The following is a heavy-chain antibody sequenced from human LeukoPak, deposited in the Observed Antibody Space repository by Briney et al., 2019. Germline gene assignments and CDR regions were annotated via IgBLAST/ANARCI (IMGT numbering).Heavy chain of an antibody. Sequence: ASVKVSCKASGYTFTSYGISWVRQAPGQGLEWMGWISAYNGNTNYAQKLQGRVTMTTDTSTSTAYMELRSLRSDDTAVYYCARWGDTYYYDSSGHFGYWGQGTLVTVSS. J-gene: IGHJ4*02. CDR1: GYTFTSYG. D-gene: IGHD3-22*01. CDR3: ARWGDTYYYDSSGHFGY. V-gene: IGHV1-18*01. CDR2: ISAYNGNT.